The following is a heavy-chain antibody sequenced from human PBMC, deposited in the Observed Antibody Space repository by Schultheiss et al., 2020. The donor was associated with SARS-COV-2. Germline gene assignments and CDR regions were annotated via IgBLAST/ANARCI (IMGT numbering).Heavy chain of an antibody. V-gene: IGHV1-2*02. D-gene: IGHD6-13*01. CDR2: INPNSGGT. CDR3: ARDPRIAAAGVAVYYYYYGMDV. CDR1: GDTFTGYY. J-gene: IGHJ6*02. Sequence: ASVKVSCKASGDTFTGYYMHWVRQAPGQGLEWMGWINPNSGGTNYAQKFQGRVTMTRDTSISTAYMELSRLRSDDTAVYYCARDPRIAAAGVAVYYYYYGMDVWGQGTTVTVSS.